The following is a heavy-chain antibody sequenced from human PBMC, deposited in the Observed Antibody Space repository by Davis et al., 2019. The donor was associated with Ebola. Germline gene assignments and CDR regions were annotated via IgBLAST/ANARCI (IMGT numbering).Heavy chain of an antibody. J-gene: IGHJ5*02. CDR1: GYSFTSYW. CDR3: ARHPQQLGFDP. D-gene: IGHD6-6*01. CDR2: IYPGDSDT. Sequence: TVSCKGSGYSFTSYWIGWVRQMPGKGLEWLGIIYPGDSDTRYSPPFQGQVTIPADKSIRTAYLQWSSLKASDTAMYYGARHPQQLGFDPWGQGTLVTVSS. V-gene: IGHV5-51*01.